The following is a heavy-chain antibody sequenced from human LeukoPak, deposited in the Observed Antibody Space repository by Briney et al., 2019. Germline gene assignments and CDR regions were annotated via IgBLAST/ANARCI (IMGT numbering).Heavy chain of an antibody. CDR1: RDSFTNHW. CDR3: ARRRAPLMVISDAFDI. J-gene: IGHJ3*02. V-gene: IGHV5-51*01. CDR2: IYPGDSDT. Sequence: GESLKISCQGSRDSFTNHWIGWVRQMPGKGLEWMGIIYPGDSDTRYSPSFQGQVTFSADKSTDTAYLKWSSLKASDTAMYFCARRRAPLMVISDAFDIWGQGTLVTVSS. D-gene: IGHD3-22*01.